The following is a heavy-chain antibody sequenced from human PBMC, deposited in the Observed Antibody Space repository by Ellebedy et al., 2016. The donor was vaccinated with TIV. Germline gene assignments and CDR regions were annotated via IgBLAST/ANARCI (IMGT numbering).Heavy chain of an antibody. D-gene: IGHD2-2*01. J-gene: IGHJ4*02. Sequence: GGSLRLSXAASGFTFSNYWMHWVRQAPGKGLVWVSRINSDGSTTDYADSVKGRFTISRDNVKNTLYLQINSLRTEDTAVYYCARGQYQPHNWGQGTLVTVSS. V-gene: IGHV3-74*01. CDR2: INSDGSTT. CDR1: GFTFSNYW. CDR3: ARGQYQPHN.